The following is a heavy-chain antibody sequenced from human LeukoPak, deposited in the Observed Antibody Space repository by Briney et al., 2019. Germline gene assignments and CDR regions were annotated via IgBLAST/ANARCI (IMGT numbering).Heavy chain of an antibody. CDR3: AGSGSYIWFDP. J-gene: IGHJ5*02. V-gene: IGHV1-2*02. Sequence: ASLKVSCKASGYSFTGYYMHWVRQAPGQGLEWMGWINPNSGGTNYAQKFQGRVTMTRDTSISAAYMKLSRLRSDDTAVDYCAGSGSYIWFDPWGQGTLVTVSS. CDR2: INPNSGGT. CDR1: GYSFTGYY. D-gene: IGHD1-26*01.